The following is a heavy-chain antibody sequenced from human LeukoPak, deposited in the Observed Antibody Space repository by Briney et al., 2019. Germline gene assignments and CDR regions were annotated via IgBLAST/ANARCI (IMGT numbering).Heavy chain of an antibody. CDR1: GFTFSSYA. J-gene: IGHJ4*02. CDR2: LYSGGNT. V-gene: IGHV3-66*01. D-gene: IGHD4-17*01. CDR3: ARGGTATTQPFEY. Sequence: GGSLRLSCAASGFTFSSYAMSWVRQAPGKGLEWVSVLYSGGNTYYADSVKGRFSISRDDSKNTLYLQMNSLRADDTAVYYCARGGTATTQPFEYWGQGALVTVSS.